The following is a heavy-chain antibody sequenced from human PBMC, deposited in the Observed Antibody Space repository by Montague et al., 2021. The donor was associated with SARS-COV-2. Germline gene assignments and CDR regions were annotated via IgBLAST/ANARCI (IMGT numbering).Heavy chain of an antibody. Sequence: SETLSLTCTVSGGSISSSSYYWGWIRQPPGKGLEWIGSIYYSGSTYYNPSLKSRVTISVDTSKNQFSLKLSSVTAADTAVYYCARHEGVVAAATYTGLCVTPGWFDPWGPGTLVTVSS. V-gene: IGHV4-39*01. CDR3: ARHEGVVAAATYTGLCVTPGWFDP. CDR2: IYYSGST. CDR1: GGSISSSSYY. J-gene: IGHJ5*02. D-gene: IGHD2-15*01.